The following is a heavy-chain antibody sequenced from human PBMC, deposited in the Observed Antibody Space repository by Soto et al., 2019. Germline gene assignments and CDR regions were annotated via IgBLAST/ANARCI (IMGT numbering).Heavy chain of an antibody. D-gene: IGHD2-2*01. Sequence: GASVKVSCKASGGTFSSYAISWVRQAPGQGLEWMGGIIPIFGTANYAQKFQGRVTITADESTSTAYMELSSLRSEDTAVYYCAREPLCSSTSCARPNWLDPWGQGTLVTVSS. CDR1: GGTFSSYA. CDR2: IIPIFGTA. V-gene: IGHV1-69*13. J-gene: IGHJ5*02. CDR3: AREPLCSSTSCARPNWLDP.